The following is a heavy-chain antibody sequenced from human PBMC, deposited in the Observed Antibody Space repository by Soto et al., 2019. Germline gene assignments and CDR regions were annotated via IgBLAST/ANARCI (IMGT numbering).Heavy chain of an antibody. CDR2: IIPIFGTA. J-gene: IGHJ5*02. CDR1: GGTFSSYA. V-gene: IGHV1-69*12. D-gene: IGHD3-9*01. CDR3: AREYYDILTGPLRP. Sequence: QVQLVQSGAEVKKPGSSVKVSCKASGGTFSSYAISWVRQAPGQGLEWMGGIIPIFGTANYAQKFQGRVTITADESTNTAYMALGSRRSADTAVYYCAREYYDILTGPLRPGGQGTLVTVSA.